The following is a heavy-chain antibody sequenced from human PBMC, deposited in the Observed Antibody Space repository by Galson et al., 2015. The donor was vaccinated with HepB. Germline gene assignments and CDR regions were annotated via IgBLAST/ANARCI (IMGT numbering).Heavy chain of an antibody. CDR1: GFTFSSYW. J-gene: IGHJ5*02. Sequence: SLRLSCAASGFTFSSYWMHWVRQAPGKGLVWVSRINSDGSSTSYADSVKGRFTISRDNAKNTLYLQMNSLRAEDTAVYYCARWGDPFRLLWFGENEANWFDPWGQGTLVTVSS. V-gene: IGHV3-74*01. CDR3: ARWGDPFRLLWFGENEANWFDP. CDR2: INSDGSST. D-gene: IGHD3-10*01.